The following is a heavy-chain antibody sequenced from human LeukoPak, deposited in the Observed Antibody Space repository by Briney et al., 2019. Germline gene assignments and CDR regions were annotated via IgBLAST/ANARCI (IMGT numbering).Heavy chain of an antibody. V-gene: IGHV3-48*02. D-gene: IGHD3-3*01. Sequence: GGSLRLSCAASGFTFSSYWMNWVRQAPGKGLEWVSYISTTSSNIYYADSVEGRFTISRDNAKNLLYLQMGSLRDEDTAVYYCSRDGGFWSAYPLDYWGQGTLVTVSA. CDR2: ISTTSSNI. J-gene: IGHJ4*02. CDR1: GFTFSSYW. CDR3: SRDGGFWSAYPLDY.